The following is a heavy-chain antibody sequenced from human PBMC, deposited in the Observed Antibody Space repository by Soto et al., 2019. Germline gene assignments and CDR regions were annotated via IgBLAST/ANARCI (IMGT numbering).Heavy chain of an antibody. Sequence: GGSLRLSCAASGFTFSSYWMSWVRQAPGKGLEWVANIKQDGSEKYYVDSVKGRFTISRDNAKNSLYLQMNSLRAEDTAVYYCARDERDWNYAKYDYWGQGTLVTVSS. CDR2: IKQDGSEK. V-gene: IGHV3-7*03. J-gene: IGHJ4*02. D-gene: IGHD1-7*01. CDR3: ARDERDWNYAKYDY. CDR1: GFTFSSYW.